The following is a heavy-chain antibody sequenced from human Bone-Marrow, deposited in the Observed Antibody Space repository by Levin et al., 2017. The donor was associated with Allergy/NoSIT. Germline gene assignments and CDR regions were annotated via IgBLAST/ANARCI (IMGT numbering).Heavy chain of an antibody. CDR1: GFDFYA. D-gene: IGHD6-19*01. CDR3: ARAMSSGWNYYYGLDV. CDR2: ISGSVFTT. J-gene: IGHJ6*02. Sequence: GGSLRLSCAAGSGFDFYAMSWVRQAPGKGLEWVSAISGSVFTTFYADSVKGRFTISRDNSKNTLYLQMNGLRAEDTAVYYCARAMSSGWNYYYGLDVWGQGTTVTVSS. V-gene: IGHV3-23*01.